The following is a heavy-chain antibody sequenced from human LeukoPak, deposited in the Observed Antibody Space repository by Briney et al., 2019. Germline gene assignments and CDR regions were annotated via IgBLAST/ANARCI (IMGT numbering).Heavy chain of an antibody. D-gene: IGHD3-22*01. CDR2: ISAYNGNT. CDR1: GYTFTSYG. J-gene: IGHJ4*02. CDR3: ARARLYYYDSSGPPAPHFDY. Sequence: VASVKVSCKASGYTFTSYGISWVRQAPGQGLEWMGWISAYNGNTNYAQKLQGRVTMTTDTSTGTAYMELRSLRSDDTAVYYCARARLYYYDSSGPPAPHFDYWGQGTLVTVSS. V-gene: IGHV1-18*01.